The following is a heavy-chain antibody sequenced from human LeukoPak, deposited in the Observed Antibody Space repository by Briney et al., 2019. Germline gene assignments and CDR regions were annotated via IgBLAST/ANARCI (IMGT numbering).Heavy chain of an antibody. CDR1: GFTLSSHG. D-gene: IGHD1-26*01. Sequence: GGSLRLSCAASGFTLSSHGMHWVRQAPGKGLEWVAGIWYDGSKEDYADSVKGRFTISRDMSKNTLNLQMNSLRVEDTAMFYCARDLSFGSLDFRGQGTLVTVSS. CDR2: IWYDGSKE. V-gene: IGHV3-33*01. J-gene: IGHJ4*02. CDR3: ARDLSFGSLDF.